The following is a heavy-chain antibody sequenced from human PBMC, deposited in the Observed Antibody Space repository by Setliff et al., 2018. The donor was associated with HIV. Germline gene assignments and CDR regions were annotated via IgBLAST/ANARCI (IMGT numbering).Heavy chain of an antibody. CDR1: GDTFSNYG. CDR3: ARDVDHMMDV. J-gene: IGHJ6*02. Sequence: ASVKVSCKASGDTFSNYGLNWVRQAPGQGPEWMGGVIPILDITNYAQNFWGRLTISADESTSTTYMELKNLRSEDTAVYYCARDVDHMMDVWGPGTTVTVSS. CDR2: VIPILDIT. V-gene: IGHV1-69*10.